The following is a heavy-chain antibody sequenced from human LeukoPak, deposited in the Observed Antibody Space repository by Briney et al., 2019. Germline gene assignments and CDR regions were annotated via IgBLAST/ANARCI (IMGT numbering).Heavy chain of an antibody. V-gene: IGHV1-69*13. CDR2: IIPIFGTA. CDR1: GYTFTGYY. Sequence: SVKVSCKASGYTFTGYYMHWVRQAPGQGLEWMGGIIPIFGTANYAQKFQGRVTITADESTSTAYMELSSLRSEDTAVYHCARGSSGSGWFDPWGQGTLVTVSS. J-gene: IGHJ5*02. D-gene: IGHD6-19*01. CDR3: ARGSSGSGWFDP.